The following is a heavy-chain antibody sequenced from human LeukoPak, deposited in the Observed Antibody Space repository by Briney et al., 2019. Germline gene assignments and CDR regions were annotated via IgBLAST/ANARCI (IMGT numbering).Heavy chain of an antibody. J-gene: IGHJ4*02. CDR1: GSTFSSYW. CDR3: ARDVVVVPLY. D-gene: IGHD3-22*01. CDR2: IKKDGSEK. V-gene: IGHV3-7*04. Sequence: GGSLRLSCAASGSTFSSYWMSWVRQAPGKGLEWVANIKKDGSEKNYVDSAKGRFTISRDNAKNSLYLQMNSLRAEDTAVYYCARDVVVVPLYWGRGTLVTVSS.